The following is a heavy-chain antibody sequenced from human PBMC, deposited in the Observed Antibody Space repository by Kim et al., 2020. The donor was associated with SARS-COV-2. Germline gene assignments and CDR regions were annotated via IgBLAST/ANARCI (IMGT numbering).Heavy chain of an antibody. V-gene: IGHV4-39*01. CDR2: IYYSGST. J-gene: IGHJ4*02. Sequence: SETLSLTCTVSGGSISSSSYYWGWIRQPPGKGLEWIGSIYYSGSTYYNPSLKSRVTISVDTSKNQLYLKLSSVTAADTAVYYCARGERLSMGRGLIIDWGQGSLVTVSS. CDR1: GGSISSSSYY. D-gene: IGHD3-10*01. CDR3: ARGERLSMGRGLIID.